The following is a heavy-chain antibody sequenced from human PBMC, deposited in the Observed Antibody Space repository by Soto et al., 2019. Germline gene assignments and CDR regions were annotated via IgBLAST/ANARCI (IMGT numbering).Heavy chain of an antibody. D-gene: IGHD5-18*01. CDR1: GYNFIDKY. J-gene: IGHJ6*02. CDR2: INPDSGTT. V-gene: IGHV1-2*04. CDR3: ARVHTAIPRIYYYYGMDV. Sequence: ASVKVSCKTSGYNFIDKYVHWVRQAPGQGLEWMAWINPDSGTTHYSQKFQGWVTVTRDTSINTVYMELSRLKSDDTAAYYCARVHTAIPRIYYYYGMDVWGQGTTVTVSS.